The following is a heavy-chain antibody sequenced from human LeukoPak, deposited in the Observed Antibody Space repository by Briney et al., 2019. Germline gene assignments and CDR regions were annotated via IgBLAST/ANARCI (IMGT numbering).Heavy chain of an antibody. J-gene: IGHJ5*02. V-gene: IGHV4-39*01. Sequence: TPSETLSLTCTVSGGSISSSSYYWGWLRQPPGKGLEWIGSIYYSGSTYYNPSLKSRVTISVDTSKNQFSLKLSSVTAADTAVYYCARHGFSLHDFWSGYYNNNWFDPWGQGTLVTVSS. CDR3: ARHGFSLHDFWSGYYNNNWFDP. D-gene: IGHD3-3*01. CDR2: IYYSGST. CDR1: GGSISSSSYY.